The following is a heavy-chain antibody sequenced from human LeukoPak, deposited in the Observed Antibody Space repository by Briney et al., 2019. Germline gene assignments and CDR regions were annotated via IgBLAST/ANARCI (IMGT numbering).Heavy chain of an antibody. V-gene: IGHV4-59*01. CDR3: SRERASVSDSSSWFDY. CDR2: IYYSGTT. Sequence: SETLSLTCTVSGGSISSYYWNCIRQPPGKGLKWIGYIYYSGTTNYNPSLKSRVSMSVDTSKNLFSLKLLSVTAADTAVYYCSRERASVSDSSSWFDYCRQGTLVTVSS. CDR1: GGSISSYY. D-gene: IGHD6-13*01. J-gene: IGHJ4*02.